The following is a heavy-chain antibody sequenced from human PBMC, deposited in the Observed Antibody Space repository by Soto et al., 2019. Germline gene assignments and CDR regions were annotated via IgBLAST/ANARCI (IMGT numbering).Heavy chain of an antibody. J-gene: IGHJ5*02. CDR3: ARDWNSGYDP. CDR2: IYYSGRT. CDR1: GDSINNYY. Sequence: QVQLQESGPGLVKPSETLSLICTVSGDSINNYYWSWIRQPPGKGLEWIGYIYYSGRTDYNPSLKSRVTISVDTSKNQSSLNLSSVTAADTAVYYCARDWNSGYDPWGQGTLVTVSS. D-gene: IGHD5-12*01. V-gene: IGHV4-59*01.